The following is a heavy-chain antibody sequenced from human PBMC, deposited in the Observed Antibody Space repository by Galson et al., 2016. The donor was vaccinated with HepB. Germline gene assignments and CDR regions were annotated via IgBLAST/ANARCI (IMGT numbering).Heavy chain of an antibody. CDR3: AKDMGAHLWDDDALYI. V-gene: IGHV3-9*01. CDR1: GFTFGEYA. CDR2: ISWNSVVV. Sequence: SLRLSCAASGFTFGEYAMHWVRQAPGKGLEWVSGISWNSVVVGYSDSVKGRFTISRDNAKKTVYLQMNSLRLDDTAVYYCAKDMGAHLWDDDALYIWGPGTMVTVS. D-gene: IGHD5-18*01. J-gene: IGHJ3*02.